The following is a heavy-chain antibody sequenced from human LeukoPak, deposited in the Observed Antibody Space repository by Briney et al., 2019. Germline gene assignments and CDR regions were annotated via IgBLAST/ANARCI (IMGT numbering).Heavy chain of an antibody. CDR3: AISGFNYYYMDV. CDR1: GYTFTGYY. CDR2: ISDSNNKT. Sequence: ASVKVSCKASGYTFTGYYMHWVRQAPGQGLEWMGWISDSNNKTNYAQNLQGRVTMTTDTSTSTAYMELSSLRSEDTAVYYCAISGFNYYYMDVWGKGTTVTISS. J-gene: IGHJ6*03. V-gene: IGHV1-18*04. D-gene: IGHD3-9*01.